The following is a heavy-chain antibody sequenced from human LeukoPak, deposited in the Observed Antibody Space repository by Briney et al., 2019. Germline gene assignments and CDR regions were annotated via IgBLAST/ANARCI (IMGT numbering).Heavy chain of an antibody. CDR1: GFTFSSYW. J-gene: IGHJ5*02. CDR3: IVFGDSNH. V-gene: IGHV3-53*01. D-gene: IGHD4-17*01. Sequence: GGSLRLSCAASGFTFSSYWIHWVRQAPGKGLEWVSAIHTSGDTCYADSVKGRFTISRDTSKNTLYLQINSLRVEDTAVYYCIVFGDSNHWGQGTLVTVSS. CDR2: IHTSGDT.